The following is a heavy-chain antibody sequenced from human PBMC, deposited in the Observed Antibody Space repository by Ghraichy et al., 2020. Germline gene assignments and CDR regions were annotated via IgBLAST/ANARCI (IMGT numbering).Heavy chain of an antibody. CDR1: GGSISSSSYY. J-gene: IGHJ4*02. Sequence: SETLSLTCTVSGGSISSSSYYWGWIRQPPGKGLEWIGSIYYSGSTYYNPSLKSRVTISVDTSKNHFSLKLSSVTAADTAVYYCARLPRYSGYEGHWGQGTLVTVSS. V-gene: IGHV4-39*02. CDR2: IYYSGST. D-gene: IGHD5-12*01. CDR3: ARLPRYSGYEGH.